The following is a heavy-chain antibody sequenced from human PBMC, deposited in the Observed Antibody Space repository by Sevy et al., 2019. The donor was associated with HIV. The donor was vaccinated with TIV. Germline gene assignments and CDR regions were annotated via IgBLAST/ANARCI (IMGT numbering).Heavy chain of an antibody. Sequence: GSLRLSCAASGFTFSDYYMSWIRQAPGKGLEWVSYISSSGSTIYYADPVKGRFTISRDNAKNSPYLQMNSLRAEDTAVYYCARVAIIIGSSFYYYYGMDVWGQGTTVTVSS. J-gene: IGHJ6*02. V-gene: IGHV3-11*01. CDR1: GFTFSDYY. CDR2: ISSSGSTI. CDR3: ARVAIIIGSSFYYYYGMDV. D-gene: IGHD6-6*01.